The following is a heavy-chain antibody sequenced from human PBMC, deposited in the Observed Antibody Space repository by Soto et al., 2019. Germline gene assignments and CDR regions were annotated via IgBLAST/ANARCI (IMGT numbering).Heavy chain of an antibody. D-gene: IGHD3-10*01. V-gene: IGHV4-30-4*01. CDR3: ARGAVVSLVRGVMGGNWFDP. Sequence: QVQLQESGPGLVRPSQTLSLTCTVSGASIISLVYYWTWIRQPPGKGLEWIGHIYHTGATYYNPSLERRVVMSVDTSNIQFSLKLSSVTAADTAVFYCARGAVVSLVRGVMGGNWFDPWGQGTLVTVSS. CDR1: GASIISLVYY. CDR2: IYHTGAT. J-gene: IGHJ5*02.